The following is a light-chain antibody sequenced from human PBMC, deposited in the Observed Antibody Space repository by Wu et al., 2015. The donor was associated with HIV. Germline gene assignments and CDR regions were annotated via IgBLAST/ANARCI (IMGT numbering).Light chain of an antibody. CDR2: DAV. Sequence: EIVLTQSPDSLSLSPGYTATLSCRASQRIDNNLAWYQQKPGQAPRLLICDAVYRATDIPARFSGSGSGTDFTLTISDLESEDFVVYYCQHRNNWPLTFGQGTRLEIK. CDR1: QRIDNN. CDR3: QHRNNWPLT. V-gene: IGKV3-11*01. J-gene: IGKJ5*01.